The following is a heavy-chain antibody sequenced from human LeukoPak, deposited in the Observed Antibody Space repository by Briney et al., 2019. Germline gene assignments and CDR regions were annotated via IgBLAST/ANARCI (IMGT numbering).Heavy chain of an antibody. Sequence: GGSLRLSCAASGFTFSSYAMSWVRQAPGKGREWVSAISGSGGSTYYADSVKGRFTISRDNSKNTLYLQMNSLRAEDTAVYYCAKPEDYDFWSGYYFDYWGQGTLVTVSS. CDR1: GFTFSSYA. V-gene: IGHV3-23*01. CDR3: AKPEDYDFWSGYYFDY. CDR2: ISGSGGST. J-gene: IGHJ4*02. D-gene: IGHD3-3*01.